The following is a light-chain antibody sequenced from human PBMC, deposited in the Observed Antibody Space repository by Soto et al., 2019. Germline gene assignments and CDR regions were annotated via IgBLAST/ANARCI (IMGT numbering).Light chain of an antibody. Sequence: EIVMTQSPVTLSVSPGERVTLSCRASQSVSSNLAWYQQKPGQAPRLLIYGASTRATGIPVRFSGSGSGTEFTLTISSLQSEDFAVYYCQQYNNWPPMYTFGQGTKLEIK. J-gene: IGKJ2*01. CDR1: QSVSSN. CDR3: QQYNNWPPMYT. V-gene: IGKV3-15*01. CDR2: GAS.